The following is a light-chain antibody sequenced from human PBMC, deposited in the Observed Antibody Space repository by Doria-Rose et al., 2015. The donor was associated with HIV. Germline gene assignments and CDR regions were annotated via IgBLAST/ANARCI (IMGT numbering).Light chain of an antibody. CDR3: HQYGTSWT. J-gene: IGKJ1*01. CDR1: QSFSSTY. CDR2: DGS. Sequence: TQSPGTLSLSPGERATLSCRASQSFSSTYLAWYQQKPGQAHSLLIYDGSTRATGIPDRFSASGSGTDFTLTISRLEPEDFALYYCHQYGTSWTFGQGTKVEI. V-gene: IGKV3-20*01.